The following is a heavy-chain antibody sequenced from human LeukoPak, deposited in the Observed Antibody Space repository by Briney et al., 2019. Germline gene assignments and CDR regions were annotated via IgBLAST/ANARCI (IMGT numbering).Heavy chain of an antibody. CDR1: GFTFSNYG. CDR2: ISGSGDST. CDR3: AKTYYSSRAHYYYDYYMDV. V-gene: IGHV3-23*01. J-gene: IGHJ6*03. D-gene: IGHD3-10*01. Sequence: PGGSLRLSCAASGFTFSNYGMSWVRQAPGKGLEWVSGISGSGDSTFYAASVKGRYTISRDNSKNTRYLQMNSLRAEDTAVYYCAKTYYSSRAHYYYDYYMDVWGKGTTVTISS.